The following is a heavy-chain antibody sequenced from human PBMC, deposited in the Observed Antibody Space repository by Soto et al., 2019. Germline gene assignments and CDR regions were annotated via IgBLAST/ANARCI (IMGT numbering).Heavy chain of an antibody. CDR2: IYYSGST. CDR1: GGSVSSGSYY. V-gene: IGHV4-61*01. CDR3: AREAGYDYVWGSYPLYYFDY. D-gene: IGHD3-16*02. J-gene: IGHJ4*02. Sequence: QVQLQESGPGLVKPSETLSLTCTVSGGSVSSGSYYWSWIRQPPGKGLEWIGYIYYSGSTNNNPSLKRRVPISVDTSKNQFSLKLSSVTAADTAVYYCAREAGYDYVWGSYPLYYFDYWGQGTLVTVSS.